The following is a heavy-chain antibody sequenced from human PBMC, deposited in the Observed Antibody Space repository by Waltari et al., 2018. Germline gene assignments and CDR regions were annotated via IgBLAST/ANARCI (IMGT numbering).Heavy chain of an antibody. CDR1: GGPISRSSYY. CDR2: IYYSGST. V-gene: IGHV4-39*07. J-gene: IGHJ4*02. Sequence: QLQLQESGPGLVKPSETLSLTCTVSGGPISRSSYYWGWIPQPPGKGLEWIGSIYYSGSTYYNPSLKSRVTISVDTSKNQFSLKLSSVTAADTAVYYCARKGYYDSSGYFRYWGQGTLVTVSS. D-gene: IGHD3-22*01. CDR3: ARKGYYDSSGYFRY.